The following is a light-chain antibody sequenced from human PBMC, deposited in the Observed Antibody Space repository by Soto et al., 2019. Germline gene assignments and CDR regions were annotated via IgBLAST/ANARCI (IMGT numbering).Light chain of an antibody. CDR2: AAS. Sequence: DIEMTQSPSSLSASLGDTVTITCRAGQGIGNFLSWYQQKPGDVPKLLIYAASTVQSGGPSRFSGSGSGTDFTLTISSLQPEDVATYFCHRYNSVPLTFGGGTKVDIK. V-gene: IGKV1-27*01. J-gene: IGKJ4*01. CDR1: QGIGNF. CDR3: HRYNSVPLT.